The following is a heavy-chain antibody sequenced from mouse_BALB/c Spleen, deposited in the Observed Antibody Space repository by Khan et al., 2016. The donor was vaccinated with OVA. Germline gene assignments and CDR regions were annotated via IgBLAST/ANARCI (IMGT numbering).Heavy chain of an antibody. CDR3: ARSTYRYAFVY. J-gene: IGHJ3*01. CDR2: IIYTGYT. Sequence: VQLKESGPSLVKPSQTLSLTCSVTGDSITSGYWNWIRKFPGHKLEYMGYIIYTGYTYYNTSLKSRISITRDTSKNQYYLQLSYVTDEDTATYYCARSTYRYAFVYWGQGTLVTVSA. CDR1: GDSITSGY. V-gene: IGHV3-8*02.